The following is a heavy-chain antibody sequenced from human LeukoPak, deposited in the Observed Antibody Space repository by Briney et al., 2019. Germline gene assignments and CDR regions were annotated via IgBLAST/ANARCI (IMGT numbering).Heavy chain of an antibody. CDR3: ARDCGGDCYHNFDY. J-gene: IGHJ4*02. CDR1: GFTFSNAW. CDR2: IKSKTDGGTT. V-gene: IGHV3-15*01. D-gene: IGHD2-21*02. Sequence: GGSLRLSRAASGFTFSNAWMSWVRQAPGKGLEWVGRIKSKTDGGTTDYAAPVKGRFTISRDDSKNTLYLQMNSLKTEDTAMYYCARDCGGDCYHNFDYWGQGTLVTVSS.